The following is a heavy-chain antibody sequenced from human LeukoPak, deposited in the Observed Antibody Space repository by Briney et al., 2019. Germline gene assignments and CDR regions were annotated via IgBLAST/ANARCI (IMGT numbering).Heavy chain of an antibody. V-gene: IGHV4-31*03. D-gene: IGHD3-16*01. CDR2: IQYSGST. Sequence: SETLSLTCTVSGGSINGGGYYWSWIRQHPGKGLEWIGNIQYSGSTHYSPSLKSRVTISVDTSKNQFSLKLSSVTAADTAVYYCARGHPKFGFWGQGTLVTVSS. CDR3: ARGHPKFGF. CDR1: GGSINGGGYY. J-gene: IGHJ4*02.